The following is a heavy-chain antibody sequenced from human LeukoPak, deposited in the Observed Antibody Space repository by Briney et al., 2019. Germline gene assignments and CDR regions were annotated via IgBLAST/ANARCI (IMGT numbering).Heavy chain of an antibody. D-gene: IGHD3-10*01. Sequence: ASVKVSCKASGYTFTSYYIHWVRQAPGQGLEWMGVIDPSGGSTSFAQKFQGRVTMTRDTSTSTVYMELSSLTSEDTAVFYCARDITAIGPFDYWGQGTLVTVSS. CDR3: ARDITAIGPFDY. CDR2: IDPSGGST. CDR1: GYTFTSYY. V-gene: IGHV1-46*01. J-gene: IGHJ4*02.